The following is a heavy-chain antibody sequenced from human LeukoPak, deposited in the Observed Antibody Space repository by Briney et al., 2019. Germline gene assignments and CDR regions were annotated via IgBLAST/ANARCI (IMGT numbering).Heavy chain of an antibody. Sequence: GASVKVSCKASGYTFTNHYMHWVRQAPGQGLEWMGIINPSGGGASYAQKFQGRVTMTRDMSTNTFYMELSSLRFEDTAVYYCARDVSLSGSRDAWWFDPWGQGTLVTVSS. D-gene: IGHD6-13*01. CDR3: ARDVSLSGSRDAWWFDP. CDR1: GYTFTNHY. V-gene: IGHV1-46*01. CDR2: INPSGGGA. J-gene: IGHJ5*02.